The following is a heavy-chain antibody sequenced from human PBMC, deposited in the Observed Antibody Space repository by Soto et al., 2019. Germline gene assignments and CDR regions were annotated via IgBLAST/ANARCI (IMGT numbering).Heavy chain of an antibody. Sequence: QITLKESGPTLVKPTQTLTLTCTFSGFSLSSSGVGVGWIRQPPEKALEWLALIYWDDDKRHSPSLKSRLTITKDTSKNQVVLTMTDMDPVDTATHYCAHRDGSGWYAYFDYWGQGILVTVSS. J-gene: IGHJ4*02. D-gene: IGHD6-19*01. CDR1: GFSLSSSGVG. CDR2: IYWDDDK. CDR3: AHRDGSGWYAYFDY. V-gene: IGHV2-5*02.